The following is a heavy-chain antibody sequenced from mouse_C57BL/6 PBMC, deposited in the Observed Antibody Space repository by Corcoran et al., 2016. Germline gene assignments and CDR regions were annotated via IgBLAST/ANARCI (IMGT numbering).Heavy chain of an antibody. V-gene: IGHV3-6*01. CDR2: ISYDGSN. Sequence: DVQLQESGPGLVKPSQSLSLTCSVTGYSITSGYYWNWIRQFPGNKLEWMGYISYDGSNNYNPSLKNRISITRDTSKNQFFLKLNSVTTEDTATYYCASEDTTVVARAMDYWGQGTSVTVSS. CDR3: ASEDTTVVARAMDY. CDR1: GYSITSGYY. J-gene: IGHJ4*01. D-gene: IGHD1-1*01.